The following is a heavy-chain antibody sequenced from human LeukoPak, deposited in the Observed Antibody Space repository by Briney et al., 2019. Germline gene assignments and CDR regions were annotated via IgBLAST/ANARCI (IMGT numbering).Heavy chain of an antibody. Sequence: GGSLRLSCAASGLTVSDSYMSWVRQAPGKGLEWVSVIYSGGSTYYADSVKGRFTISRDHSKNTLYLQMNSLKADDTAVYYCARAWSGTQYYFDYWGQGTLVTVSS. D-gene: IGHD3-3*01. CDR1: GLTVSDSY. J-gene: IGHJ4*02. CDR2: IYSGGST. CDR3: ARAWSGTQYYFDY. V-gene: IGHV3-66*01.